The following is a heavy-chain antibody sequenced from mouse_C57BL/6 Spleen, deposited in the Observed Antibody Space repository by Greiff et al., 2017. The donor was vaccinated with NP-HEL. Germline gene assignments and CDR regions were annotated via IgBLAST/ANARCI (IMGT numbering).Heavy chain of an antibody. CDR3: AREWVYYGRSHAMDY. V-gene: IGHV14-2*01. D-gene: IGHD1-1*01. Sequence: VQLKESGAELVKPGASVKLSCTASGFNIKDYYMHWVKQRTEQGLEWIGRIDPEDGDTKYAPKFQGKATITADTSSNTAYLQLSSLTSEDTTVYYCAREWVYYGRSHAMDYWGQGTSVTVSS. CDR1: GFNIKDYY. J-gene: IGHJ4*01. CDR2: IDPEDGDT.